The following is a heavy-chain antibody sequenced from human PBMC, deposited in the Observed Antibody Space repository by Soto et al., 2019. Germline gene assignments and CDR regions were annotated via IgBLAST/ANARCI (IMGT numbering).Heavy chain of an antibody. Sequence: SETLSLTCTVSGGSISSYYWSWIRQPPGKGLEWIGYIYYSGSTNYNPSLKSRLPISVDTSKNQFSLKLSSVTAADTAVYYCARGSRRYCSSTSCYGYWFDPWGQGTLVTVSS. CDR3: ARGSRRYCSSTSCYGYWFDP. J-gene: IGHJ5*02. CDR2: IYYSGST. D-gene: IGHD2-2*01. V-gene: IGHV4-59*01. CDR1: GGSISSYY.